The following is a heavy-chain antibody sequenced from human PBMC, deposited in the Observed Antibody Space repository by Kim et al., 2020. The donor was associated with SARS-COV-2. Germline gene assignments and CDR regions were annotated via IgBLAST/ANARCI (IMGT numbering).Heavy chain of an antibody. CDR2: IYYSGSA. J-gene: IGHJ4*02. CDR1: GGSISSSSYY. D-gene: IGHD1-26*01. CDR3: ARHLGGSSELDY. Sequence: SETLSLTCTVSGGSISSSSYYWGWIRQPPGRGLEWIGNIYYSGSAYYNPSLKSRVTISVDTSTNQFSLKLSSVTAADTAVYYCARHLGGSSELDYWGQGTLVTVSS. V-gene: IGHV4-39*01.